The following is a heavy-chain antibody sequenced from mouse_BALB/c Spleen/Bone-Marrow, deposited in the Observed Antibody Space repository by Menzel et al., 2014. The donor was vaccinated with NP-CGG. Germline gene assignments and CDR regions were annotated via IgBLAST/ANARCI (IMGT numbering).Heavy chain of an antibody. CDR1: GFTFSDFY. J-gene: IGHJ2*01. V-gene: IGHV7-1*02. CDR3: ARGYYGYDY. D-gene: IGHD1-2*01. Sequence: DVKLVESGGGLVQPGGSLRLSCATSGFTFSDFYMEWVRQPPGKRLEWIAASRNKANDYTTEYSASVKGRFIVSRDTSQSILYLQMNALRAEDTAIYYCARGYYGYDYWGQGTTLTVSS. CDR2: SRNKANDYTT.